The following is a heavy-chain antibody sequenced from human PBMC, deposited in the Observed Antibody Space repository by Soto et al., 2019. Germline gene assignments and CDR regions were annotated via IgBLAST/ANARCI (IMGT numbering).Heavy chain of an antibody. CDR1: GYTFTSYY. CDR3: ARGGYDASDL. V-gene: IGHV1-8*02. Sequence: ASVKVSCKASGYTFTSYYMHWVRQATGQGLEWMGWLNPNTGDTGYAQKFQGRLSMTRNTSISTAYMELSSLRSEDTAVYYCARGGYDASDLWGQGTLVTVSS. D-gene: IGHD5-12*01. J-gene: IGHJ3*01. CDR2: LNPNTGDT.